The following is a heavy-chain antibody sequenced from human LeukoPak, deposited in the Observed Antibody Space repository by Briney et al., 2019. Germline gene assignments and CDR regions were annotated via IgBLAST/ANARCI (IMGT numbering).Heavy chain of an antibody. V-gene: IGHV4-61*02. CDR1: GGSISSGNYY. CDR2: IYISGGT. Sequence: SETLSLTCTVSGGSISSGNYYWSWIRQPAGMGLEWIGRIYISGGTDYNPSLKSRLTISIDTPKNQFYLRLSSVTAADTAVYYCARVRRNSGNKYFDPWGQGTRVTVSS. CDR3: ARVRRNSGNKYFDP. D-gene: IGHD5-12*01. J-gene: IGHJ5*02.